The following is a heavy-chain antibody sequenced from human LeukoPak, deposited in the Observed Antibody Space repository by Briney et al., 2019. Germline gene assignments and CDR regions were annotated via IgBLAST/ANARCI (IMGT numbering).Heavy chain of an antibody. CDR2: ISSSGSTI. CDR1: GFTFSSYE. Sequence: PGGSLRLSCAASGFTFSSYEMNWVRQAPGKGLEWVSYISSSGSTIYYADSVKGRFTISRDNAKNSLYLQINRLRAEDTAVYYCGREDSGSFLAYYYYMDVWGKGTTVTVSS. CDR3: GREDSGSFLAYYYYMDV. V-gene: IGHV3-48*03. J-gene: IGHJ6*03. D-gene: IGHD1-26*01.